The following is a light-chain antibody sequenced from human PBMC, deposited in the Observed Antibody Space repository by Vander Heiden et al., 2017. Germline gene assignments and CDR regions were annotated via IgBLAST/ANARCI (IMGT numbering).Light chain of an antibody. Sequence: QSVLPQPPSVSGAPGQRVTIPCTGSSSNIGAGYDVPWYQQLPGTAPKLLIFGNSNRPSGVPDRFSGSKSGTSASLAITGLQAEDEADYYCQSYDSSLSGYVFGTGTKVTVL. J-gene: IGLJ1*01. V-gene: IGLV1-40*01. CDR1: SSNIGAGYD. CDR3: QSYDSSLSGYV. CDR2: GNS.